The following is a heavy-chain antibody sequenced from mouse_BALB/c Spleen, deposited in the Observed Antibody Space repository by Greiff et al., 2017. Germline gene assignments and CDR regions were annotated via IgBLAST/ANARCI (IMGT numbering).Heavy chain of an antibody. D-gene: IGHD3-1*01. Sequence: VQLQQPGAELVMPGASVKMSCKASGYTFTDYWMHWVKQRPGQGLEWIGAIDTSDSYTSYNQKFKGKATLTVDESSSTAYMQLSSLTSEDSAVYYCARENSSGLYWGQGTTLTVSS. V-gene: IGHV1-69*01. CDR1: GYTFTDYW. CDR2: IDTSDSYT. J-gene: IGHJ2*01. CDR3: ARENSSGLY.